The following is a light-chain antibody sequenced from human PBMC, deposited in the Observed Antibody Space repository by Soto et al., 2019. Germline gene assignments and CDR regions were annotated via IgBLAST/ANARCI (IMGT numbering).Light chain of an antibody. Sequence: DIQMTQSPSSLSASVGDRVTITCRASQSISSYLHWYQQKPGKAPKLLIYAASSLQSGVPSRFSGSGSGTDFTLTISSLQPEDFATYYGQRSFSTPLTVGGGTKVEIK. J-gene: IGKJ4*01. V-gene: IGKV1-39*01. CDR2: AAS. CDR1: QSISSY. CDR3: QRSFSTPLT.